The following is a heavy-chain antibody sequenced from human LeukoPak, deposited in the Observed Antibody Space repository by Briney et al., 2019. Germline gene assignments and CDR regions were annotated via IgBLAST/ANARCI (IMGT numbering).Heavy chain of an antibody. CDR3: AGDHYYDSSGYHYFDS. J-gene: IGHJ4*02. CDR2: ISWKGGRL. V-gene: IGHV3-9*01. CDR1: GFSFDVYA. Sequence: PVGSLRLSCAASGFSFDVYAIHWVRQAPGEGLEWVSGISWKGGRLRYADSVKGRLTISRDNAKNSLYLQMNSLRAEDTALYYCAGDHYYDSSGYHYFDSWGQGTLVTVSS. D-gene: IGHD3-22*01.